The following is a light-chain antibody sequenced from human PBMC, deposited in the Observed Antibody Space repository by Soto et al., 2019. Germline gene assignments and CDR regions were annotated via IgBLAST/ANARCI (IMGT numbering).Light chain of an antibody. J-gene: IGLJ2*01. V-gene: IGLV2-14*03. Sequence: QSVLTQPASVSGSPGQSITISCTGTSSDIGAYNFVSWYQQHPGKAPKLMLYDVNIRPSGVSNRVSGSKSGNTASLTISGLQAEDEAAYYCTSWTTSTTMIFGGGTKLTVL. CDR3: TSWTTSTTMI. CDR1: SSDIGAYNF. CDR2: DVN.